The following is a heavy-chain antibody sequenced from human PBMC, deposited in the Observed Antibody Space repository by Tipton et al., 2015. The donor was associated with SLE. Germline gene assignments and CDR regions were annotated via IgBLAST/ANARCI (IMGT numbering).Heavy chain of an antibody. Sequence: QSGAEVKKPGESLKISCKGSGYTFGDYWIAWVRQMPGKGLEWMGIIYPGDSGTRYSPSFRGQITLSADKSIRTAYLEWTSLKASDTALYYCARLFDTSSAYLEYWGQGTLVTVSS. V-gene: IGHV5-51*03. CDR3: ARLFDTSSAYLEY. D-gene: IGHD6-6*01. J-gene: IGHJ1*01. CDR1: GYTFGDYW. CDR2: IYPGDSGT.